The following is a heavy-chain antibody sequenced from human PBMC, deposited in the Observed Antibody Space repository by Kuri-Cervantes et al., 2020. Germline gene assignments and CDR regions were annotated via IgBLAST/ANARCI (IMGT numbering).Heavy chain of an antibody. Sequence: GESLKISCAASGFTFNSFWMSWVRQAPGKGLEWVANIKQDGSEKYYVDSLKGRFTISRDNAQNSLNLQMNSLRAEDTAVYYCARGYWNFDLWGRGTLVTVSS. V-gene: IGHV3-7*04. CDR2: IKQDGSEK. CDR3: ARGYWNFDL. J-gene: IGHJ2*01. CDR1: GFTFNSFW.